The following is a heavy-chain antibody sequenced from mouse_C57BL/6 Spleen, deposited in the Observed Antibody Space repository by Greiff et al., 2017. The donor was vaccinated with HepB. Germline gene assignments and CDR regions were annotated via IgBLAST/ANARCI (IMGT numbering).Heavy chain of an antibody. V-gene: IGHV6-6*01. J-gene: IGHJ4*01. CDR3: TRRNYQRLYYAMDY. D-gene: IGHD2-1*01. CDR2: IRNKANNHAT. CDR1: GFTFSDAW. Sequence: DVKLQESGGGLVQPGGSMKLSCAASGFTFSDAWMDWVRQSPEKGLEWVAEIRNKANNHATYYAESVKGRFTISRDDSKSSVYLQMNSLRAEDTGIYYCTRRNYQRLYYAMDYWGQGTSVTVSS.